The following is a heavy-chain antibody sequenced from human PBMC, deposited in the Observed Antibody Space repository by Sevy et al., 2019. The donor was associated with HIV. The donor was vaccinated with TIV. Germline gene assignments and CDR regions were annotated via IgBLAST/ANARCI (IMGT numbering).Heavy chain of an antibody. D-gene: IGHD3-9*01. CDR1: GGSFSGYY. CDR3: ARGRGRYYGMDV. Sequence: SETLSLTCAVYGGSFSGYYWSWIRQPPGKGLEWIGEINHSGSTNYNPPLKSRVIISVDTSKNQFSLKLSSVTAADTAVYYCARGRGRYYGMDVWGQGTTVTVSS. J-gene: IGHJ6*02. V-gene: IGHV4-34*01. CDR2: INHSGST.